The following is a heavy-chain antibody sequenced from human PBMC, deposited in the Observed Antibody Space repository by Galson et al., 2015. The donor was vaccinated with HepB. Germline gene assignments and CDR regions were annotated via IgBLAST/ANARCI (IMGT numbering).Heavy chain of an antibody. Sequence: SLRLSCAASGFTFSSYGMHWVRQAPGKGLEWVAVISYDGSNKYYADSVKGRFTISRDNSKNTLYLQMNSLRAEDTAVYYCARVSTGQFDFWGQGTLVTVSS. D-gene: IGHD6-19*01. CDR3: ARVSTGQFDF. CDR2: ISYDGSNK. J-gene: IGHJ4*02. CDR1: GFTFSSYG. V-gene: IGHV3-30*03.